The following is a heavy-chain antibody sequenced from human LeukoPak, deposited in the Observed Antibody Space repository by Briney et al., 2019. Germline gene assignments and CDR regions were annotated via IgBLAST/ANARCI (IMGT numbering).Heavy chain of an antibody. Sequence: PSETLSLTCTVSGGSISSYYWSWIRQPAGEGLEWVGRIYTSGSTNYNPSLKRRVTMSVDTSKNQFSLKLNSVTAADTAVYYCARVVAAQGYYYYYMDVWGKGTTVTVSS. CDR2: IYTSGST. CDR1: GGSISSYY. J-gene: IGHJ6*03. V-gene: IGHV4-4*07. D-gene: IGHD6-13*01. CDR3: ARVVAAQGYYYYYMDV.